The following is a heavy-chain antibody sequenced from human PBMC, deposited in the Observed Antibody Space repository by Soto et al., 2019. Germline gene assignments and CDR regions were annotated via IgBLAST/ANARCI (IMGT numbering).Heavy chain of an antibody. V-gene: IGHV4-59*01. CDR1: GGSISSYY. J-gene: IGHJ4*02. CDR2: IVYSGST. CDR3: ARSRYTSGWWTPPFDY. D-gene: IGHD6-19*01. Sequence: QVQLQESGPGLVKPSESLSLTCAVSGGSISSYYWSWIRQPPGKGLEGIGYIVYSGSTNYNPSLKSRVTISVDTSKNQFSLKLTSVTAADTAVYYCARSRYTSGWWTPPFDYWGQGTLVTVSS.